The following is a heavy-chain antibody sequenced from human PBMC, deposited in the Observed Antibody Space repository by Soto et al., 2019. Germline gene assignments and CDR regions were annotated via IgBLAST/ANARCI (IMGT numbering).Heavy chain of an antibody. CDR1: GGSFGGYY. V-gene: IGHV4-34*01. J-gene: IGHJ4*02. Sequence: PSETLSLTCAVYGGSFGGYYWSWIRQPPGKGLEWIGEINHSGSTNYNPSLKSRVTISVDTSKNQFSLKLSSVTAADTAVYYCARSGSGGYDFDYWGQGTLVTVSS. D-gene: IGHD5-12*01. CDR2: INHSGST. CDR3: ARSGSGGYDFDY.